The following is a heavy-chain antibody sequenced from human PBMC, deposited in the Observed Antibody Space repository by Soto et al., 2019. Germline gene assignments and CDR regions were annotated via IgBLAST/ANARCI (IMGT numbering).Heavy chain of an antibody. J-gene: IGHJ6*02. D-gene: IGHD3-3*01. V-gene: IGHV1-69*13. CDR1: GGTFSSYA. CDR2: IIPIFGTA. CDR3: ARAYDFWSGQDYYYYGMGV. Sequence: EASVKVSCKASGGTFSSYAISWVRQAPGQGLEWMGGIIPIFGTANYTQKFQGRVTITADESTSTAYMELSSLRSEDTAVYYCARAYDFWSGQDYYYYGMGVWGQGTTVTVSS.